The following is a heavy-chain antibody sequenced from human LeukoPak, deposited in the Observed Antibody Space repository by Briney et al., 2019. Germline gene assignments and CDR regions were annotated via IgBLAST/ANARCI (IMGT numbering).Heavy chain of an antibody. J-gene: IGHJ4*02. CDR2: INSDGSST. CDR1: GFTFSSYW. D-gene: IGHD3-22*01. CDR3: ARVKSPDYYDSSGYYG. V-gene: IGHV3-74*01. Sequence: GGSLRLSCAASGFTFSSYWMHWVRQAPGKGLVWVSRINSDGSSTSYADSVKGRFTISRDNAKNTLYLQMNSLRAEDTAVYYCARVKSPDYYDSSGYYGWGQGTLVTVSS.